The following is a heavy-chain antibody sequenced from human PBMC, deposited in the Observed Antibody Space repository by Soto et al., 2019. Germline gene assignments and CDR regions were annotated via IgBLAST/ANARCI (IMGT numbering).Heavy chain of an antibody. Sequence: VGSLRLSCGASGFIFSKYSMNWVRQAPGKGLEWLSYISSNSVTIYYADSVRGRFTIFRDNAKNSLYLQMNSLRDEDTAVYNCAREDILGTRSFDYWGQGALVTVSS. CDR2: ISSNSVTI. CDR1: GFIFSKYS. J-gene: IGHJ4*02. D-gene: IGHD1-26*01. CDR3: AREDILGTRSFDY. V-gene: IGHV3-48*02.